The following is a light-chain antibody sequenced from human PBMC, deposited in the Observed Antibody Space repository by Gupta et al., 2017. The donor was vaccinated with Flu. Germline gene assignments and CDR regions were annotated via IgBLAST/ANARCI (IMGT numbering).Light chain of an antibody. CDR2: GAS. J-gene: IGKJ1*01. Sequence: EILLTQSPGTLSLSPGERATLSCRASPFVSSKYLAWYQQKPVQAPRLLVCGASTRATGIPDRCSGSGSGSDFTLTITGLEPGDSAMYNCQQYGGSPLTFGQWTRVEIK. CDR1: PFVSSKY. V-gene: IGKV3-20*01. CDR3: QQYGGSPLT.